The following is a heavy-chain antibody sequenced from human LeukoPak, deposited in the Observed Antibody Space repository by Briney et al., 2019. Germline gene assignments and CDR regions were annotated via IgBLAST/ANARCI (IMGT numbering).Heavy chain of an antibody. V-gene: IGHV3-74*01. CDR1: GFTFSSYW. Sequence: PGGSLRPSCAASGFTFSSYWMHWVRQAPGKGLVWVSRINSDGSSTSYADSVKGRFTISRDNAKNTLYLQMNSLRADDTAVYYCAIVTHYGMDVWGQGTTVTVSS. J-gene: IGHJ6*02. CDR3: AIVTHYGMDV. CDR2: INSDGSST. D-gene: IGHD2-21*02.